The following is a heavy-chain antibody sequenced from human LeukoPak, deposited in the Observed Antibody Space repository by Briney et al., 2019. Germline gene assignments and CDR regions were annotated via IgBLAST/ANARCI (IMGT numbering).Heavy chain of an antibody. D-gene: IGHD1-1*01. CDR2: INPSGGNA. Sequence: GGCLRVSCAGSGFTFSSTTLSWVRPAPGKGLEWGSAINPSGGNAYYADAVRGRFTISRDNSKNTLYLQMNTLRAEDTAAYYCATTRQARRYFDYWGQRTLVTVSS. CDR3: ATTRQARRYFDY. J-gene: IGHJ4*02. CDR1: GFTFSSTT. V-gene: IGHV3-23*01.